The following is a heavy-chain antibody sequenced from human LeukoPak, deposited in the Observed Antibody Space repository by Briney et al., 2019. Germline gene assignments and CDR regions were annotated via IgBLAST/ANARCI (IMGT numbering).Heavy chain of an antibody. V-gene: IGHV3-53*01. J-gene: IGHJ6*03. CDR2: IHKNAIT. CDR1: GFTVSSNC. CDR3: ARSLRVRGVPDYMDV. D-gene: IGHD3-10*01. Sequence: GGSLRLSCAASGFTVSSNCMTWVRQAPGKGLEWVSVIHKNAITYYADIVKGRFTISRDNSKNTVFLQMNSLRAEDTAVYYCARSLRVRGVPDYMDVWGRGTTVTISS.